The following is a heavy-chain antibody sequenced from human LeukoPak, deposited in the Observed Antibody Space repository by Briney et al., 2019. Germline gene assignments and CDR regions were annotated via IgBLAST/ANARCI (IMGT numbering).Heavy chain of an antibody. CDR2: VNHSGST. Sequence: PSETLSLTCAVYGGSFSGYYWTWIRQSPGKGLEWIGEVNHSGSTNYNPSLKSRVTISADTSKNQLSLKLNSVTAADTAVYYCARGCAADAAMIHVDSWGQGTLVTVSS. CDR3: ARGCAADAAMIHVDS. V-gene: IGHV4-34*01. D-gene: IGHD2-2*01. CDR1: GGSFSGYY. J-gene: IGHJ4*02.